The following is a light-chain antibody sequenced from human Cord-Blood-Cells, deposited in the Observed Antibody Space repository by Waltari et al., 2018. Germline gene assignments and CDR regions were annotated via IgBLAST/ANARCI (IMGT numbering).Light chain of an antibody. CDR2: WAS. V-gene: IGKV4-1*01. CDR3: QQYYSTPRT. J-gene: IGKJ1*01. CDR1: QRVLYSSNNKNY. Sequence: DIVMTQSPDSLAVSLGERVTINCKSSQRVLYSSNNKNYLAWYQQKPGQPPKLLIYWASTRESGVPDRFSGSGSGTDFTLTISSLQAEDVAVYYCQQYYSTPRTFGQGTKVEIK.